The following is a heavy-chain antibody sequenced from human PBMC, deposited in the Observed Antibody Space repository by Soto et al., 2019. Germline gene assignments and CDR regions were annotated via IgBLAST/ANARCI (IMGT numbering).Heavy chain of an antibody. CDR2: INHSGST. CDR3: ARPRIAAAGTPFDY. Sequence: QVQLQQWGAGLLKPSETLSLTCAVYGGSFSGYYWSLIRQPPGKGLEWIGEINHSGSTNYNPSLKSRVTISVDTSKNQFSLKLSSVTAADTAVYYCARPRIAAAGTPFDYWGQGTLVTVSS. CDR1: GGSFSGYY. V-gene: IGHV4-34*01. D-gene: IGHD6-13*01. J-gene: IGHJ4*02.